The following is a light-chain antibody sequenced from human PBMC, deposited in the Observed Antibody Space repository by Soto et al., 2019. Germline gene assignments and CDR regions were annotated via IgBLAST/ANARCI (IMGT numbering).Light chain of an antibody. CDR3: CSYAGTYTWV. Sequence: QSALTQPRSVSGSLGQSVTISCTGTSSDVGGYNYVSWYQQHPGKAPKLMIYDVSQRPSGVPNRFSGSKSDNTASLIISGLQAEDEADYYCCSYAGTYTWVFGGGTKLTVL. CDR2: DVS. V-gene: IGLV2-11*01. CDR1: SSDVGGYNY. J-gene: IGLJ3*02.